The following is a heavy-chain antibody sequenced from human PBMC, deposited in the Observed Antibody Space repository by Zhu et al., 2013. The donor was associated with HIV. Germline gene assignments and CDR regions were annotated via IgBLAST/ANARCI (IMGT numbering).Heavy chain of an antibody. Sequence: QVQLQQWGAGLLKPSETLSLTCAVYGGSFSGYYWSWIRQPPGKGLEWIGEINHSGSTNYNPSLKSRVTISVDTSKNQFSLKLSSVTAADTAVYYCARVGSGWYPFDYWGQGTLVTVSS. J-gene: IGHJ4*02. D-gene: IGHD6-19*01. CDR3: ARVGSGWYPFDY. V-gene: IGHV4-34*01. CDR1: GGSFSGYY. CDR2: INHSGST.